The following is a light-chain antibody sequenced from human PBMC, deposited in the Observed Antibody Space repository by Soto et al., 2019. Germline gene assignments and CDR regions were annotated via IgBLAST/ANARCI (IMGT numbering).Light chain of an antibody. Sequence: EIVLTQSPGTLSLSPVERATLSCRASQSVSSSYLAWYQQKPGQAPRLLIYGASSRATGIPDRFSGSGSGTDFTLTISRLEPEDFAVYYCQQYGSSVTCGQGTKVDIK. J-gene: IGKJ1*01. CDR1: QSVSSSY. V-gene: IGKV3-20*01. CDR3: QQYGSSVT. CDR2: GAS.